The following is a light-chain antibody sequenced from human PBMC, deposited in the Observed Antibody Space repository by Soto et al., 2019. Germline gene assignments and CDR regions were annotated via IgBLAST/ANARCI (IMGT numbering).Light chain of an antibody. J-gene: IGKJ1*01. V-gene: IGKV1-5*01. CDR2: DAS. Sequence: DIQMTQSPSTLTPSVGDRVTITCRASQSISSWLARYQQKPGKAPKLLIYDASSLESGVPSRCSGGGSETEFTITISSLQPVDFATYYCHQYTNYWTFGQGPKV. CDR1: QSISSW. CDR3: HQYTNYWT.